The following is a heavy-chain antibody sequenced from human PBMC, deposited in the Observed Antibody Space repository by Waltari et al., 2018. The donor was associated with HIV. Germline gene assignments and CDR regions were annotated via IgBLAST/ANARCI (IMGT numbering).Heavy chain of an antibody. D-gene: IGHD1-26*01. CDR2: IKDDASEK. CDR1: GFTFTTYW. Sequence: EVQLMESGGGWVQSGGSLRLSCAASGFTFTTYWMSWVRPTPGKGREWVAYIKDDASEKYYMGSVKGRFTISRDNAKNSMFLQMNSLRAEDTAVYYCARIGTFPHNYAIDFWGQGTTVTVSS. V-gene: IGHV3-7*01. J-gene: IGHJ6*02. CDR3: ARIGTFPHNYAIDF.